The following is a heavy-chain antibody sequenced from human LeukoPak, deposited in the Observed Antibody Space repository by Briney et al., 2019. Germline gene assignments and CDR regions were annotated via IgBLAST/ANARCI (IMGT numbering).Heavy chain of an antibody. CDR2: ISSSSSYI. CDR3: ARDSSDGYSYADY. Sequence: GGSLRLSCAASGFTFSSYSMNWVRQAPGKGLEWVSSISSSSSYIYCADSVKGRFTISRDNAKNSLYLQMNSLRAEDTAVYYCARDSSDGYSYADYWGQGTLVTVSS. D-gene: IGHD5-18*01. CDR1: GFTFSSYS. J-gene: IGHJ4*02. V-gene: IGHV3-21*01.